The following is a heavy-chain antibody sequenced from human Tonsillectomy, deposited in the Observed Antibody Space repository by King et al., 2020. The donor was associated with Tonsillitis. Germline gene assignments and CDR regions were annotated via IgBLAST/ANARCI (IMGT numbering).Heavy chain of an antibody. J-gene: IGHJ2*01. CDR1: GYSFTSYW. CDR2: IYPDDSDT. CDR3: ARVYCSSTICYWYFDV. D-gene: IGHD2-2*01. Sequence: VQLVESGAEVKKPGESLKISCKGSGYSFTSYWIGWVRQMPGKGLEWMGIIYPDDSDTRYSPSFQSMVTISADKSNSTAYLQWSGRNASDTAMYYCARVYCSSTICYWYFDVWGRGTLVTVSS. V-gene: IGHV5-51*01.